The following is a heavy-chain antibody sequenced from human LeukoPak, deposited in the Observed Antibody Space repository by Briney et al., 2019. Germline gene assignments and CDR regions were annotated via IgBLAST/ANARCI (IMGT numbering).Heavy chain of an antibody. Sequence: GGSLRLSCAASGFTFSSYAMSWVRQAPGKGLEWVSAISGSGGSTYYADSVKGRFTISRDNSKNTLYLQMNSLRAEDTAVYYCAKSASITMVRGVIIRLNYWGQGTLVTVSS. J-gene: IGHJ4*02. CDR2: ISGSGGST. D-gene: IGHD3-10*01. V-gene: IGHV3-23*01. CDR1: GFTFSSYA. CDR3: AKSASITMVRGVIIRLNY.